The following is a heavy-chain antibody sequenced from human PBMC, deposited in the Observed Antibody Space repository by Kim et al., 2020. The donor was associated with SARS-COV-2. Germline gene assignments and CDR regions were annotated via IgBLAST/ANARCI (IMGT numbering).Heavy chain of an antibody. CDR2: A. CDR3: AGGIAVASIDP. V-gene: IGHV1-69*02. Sequence: ANYAQKFQGRVTITADKSTSTAYMELSSLRSEDTAVYYCAGGIAVASIDPWGQGTLVTVSS. D-gene: IGHD6-19*01. J-gene: IGHJ5*02.